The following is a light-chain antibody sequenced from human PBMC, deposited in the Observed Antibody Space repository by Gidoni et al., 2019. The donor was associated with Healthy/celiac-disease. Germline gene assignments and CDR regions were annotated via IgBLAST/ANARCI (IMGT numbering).Light chain of an antibody. J-gene: IGKJ2*01. CDR2: DAS. CDR3: QQSYSTPYT. V-gene: IGKV1-39*01. CDR1: QSISSY. Sequence: DIQMTHSPSSLSASVGDRVTITCRASQSISSYLNWYRQKPGKAPTLLIYDASSLHTGVPSRFSGSGSGTDFTLTISSLQPEDFATYYCQQSYSTPYTFGQXTKLEIK.